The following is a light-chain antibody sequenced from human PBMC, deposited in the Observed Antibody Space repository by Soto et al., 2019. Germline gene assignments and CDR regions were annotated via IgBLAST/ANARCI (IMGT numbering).Light chain of an antibody. CDR2: EAA. J-gene: IGKJ1*01. V-gene: IGKV1-39*01. CDR1: QHIRTY. Sequence: DIQVTQSPSSLSASVGDRVTITCRASQHIRTYLTWYQQKPGKAPKLLIYEAADLQSGVPSRFSGSGSGTDFSLTITSLQPEDFATYYCQQSFYAPPTFGQGTKVEIK. CDR3: QQSFYAPPT.